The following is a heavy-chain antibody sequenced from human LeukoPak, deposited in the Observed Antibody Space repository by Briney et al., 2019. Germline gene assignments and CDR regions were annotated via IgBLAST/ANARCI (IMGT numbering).Heavy chain of an antibody. Sequence: SATLSLTCAVYGGPFSVYYRSWIRGPPRKGREWVGEINHSGSANYNPSLKSRVPISQDTFQNQVSLKNSYVAAAVTAVYYCARGPWIYYGPGSYPKHVRYFDYWGQATLVTVSS. CDR2: INHSGSA. CDR1: GGPFSVYY. V-gene: IGHV4-34*01. D-gene: IGHD3-10*01. CDR3: ARGPWIYYGPGSYPKHVRYFDY. J-gene: IGHJ4*02.